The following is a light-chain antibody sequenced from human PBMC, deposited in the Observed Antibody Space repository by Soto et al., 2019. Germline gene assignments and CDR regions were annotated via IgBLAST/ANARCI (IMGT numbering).Light chain of an antibody. J-gene: IGLJ1*01. CDR2: DVT. Sequence: QSALTQPPSASGSPGQSVAISCTGTSSDVGGYNYVSWYQQHPGKAPKLLIYDVTKRPSGVPDRFSGSKSGNTAALTISGLQAEDEAEYFCSSYAGSYTWIFGSGTKVTVL. CDR1: SSDVGGYNY. CDR3: SSYAGSYTWI. V-gene: IGLV2-11*01.